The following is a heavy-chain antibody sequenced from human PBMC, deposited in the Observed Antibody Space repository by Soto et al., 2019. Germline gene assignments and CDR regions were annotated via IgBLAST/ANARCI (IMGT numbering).Heavy chain of an antibody. D-gene: IGHD4-17*01. CDR3: ARHCSSMTTVTTCAFDI. V-gene: IGHV5-51*01. CDR1: GYSFTSYW. CDR2: IYPGDSDT. J-gene: IGHJ3*02. Sequence: PGESLKISCKGSGYSFTSYWIGWVRQMPVKGLEWMGIIYPGDSDTRYSPSFQGQVTISADKSISTAYLQWSSLKASDTAMYYCARHCSSMTTVTTCAFDIWGQGTMVTVSS.